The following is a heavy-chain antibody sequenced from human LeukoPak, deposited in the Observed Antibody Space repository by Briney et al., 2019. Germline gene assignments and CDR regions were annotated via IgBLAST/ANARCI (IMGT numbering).Heavy chain of an antibody. CDR2: ISSGGGDT. CDR3: AKAEGATLYYYGVDV. Sequence: GGSLGLSCVASEFTFSNYAMNWVRQAPGKGLEWVSTISSGGGDTYIADSVKGRFTISRDNSKYTLYLQMNRLRADDTAVYYCAKAEGATLYYYGVDVWGQGTTVTVSS. CDR1: EFTFSNYA. J-gene: IGHJ6*02. V-gene: IGHV3-23*01.